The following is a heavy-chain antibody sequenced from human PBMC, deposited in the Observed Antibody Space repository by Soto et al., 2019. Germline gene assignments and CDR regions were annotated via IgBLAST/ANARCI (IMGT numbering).Heavy chain of an antibody. V-gene: IGHV1-58*01. J-gene: IGHJ4*01. CDR1: GFTFTSSA. D-gene: IGHD5-18*01. CDR3: AALGYLSDY. Sequence: SVNVSCKASGFTFTSSAVQWVRPARGQRRELIGWIVVGSGNTNYAKKFQERVTITRDMSTSTAYMELSSLRSEDTAVYYCAALGYLSDYWGHRTLVTVSS. CDR2: IVVGSGNT.